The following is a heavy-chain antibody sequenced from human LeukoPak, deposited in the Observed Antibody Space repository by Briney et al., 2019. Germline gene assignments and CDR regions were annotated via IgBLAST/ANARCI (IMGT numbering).Heavy chain of an antibody. V-gene: IGHV1-69*04. Sequence: ASVKVSCKASGGTFSSYAISWVRQAPGQGLEWMGRIIPILGIANYAQKFQGRVTITADKSTSTAYMELSSLRSDDTAVYYCARVEYYYGSGSYFRFAYGMDVWGQGTTVTVSS. D-gene: IGHD3-10*01. CDR3: ARVEYYYGSGSYFRFAYGMDV. J-gene: IGHJ6*02. CDR2: IIPILGIA. CDR1: GGTFSSYA.